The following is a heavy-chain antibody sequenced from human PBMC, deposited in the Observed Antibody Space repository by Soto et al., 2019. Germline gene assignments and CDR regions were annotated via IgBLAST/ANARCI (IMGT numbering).Heavy chain of an antibody. V-gene: IGHV1-3*01. Sequence: ASVNVSCKASGYTFTSYAMHWVRQAPGQRLEWMGWINAGNGNTKYSQKFQGRVTITRDTSASTAYMELSSLRSEDTAVYYCAREGGCSSTSCFLYYYYYYGMDVWGQGTTVTVPS. J-gene: IGHJ6*02. CDR1: GYTFTSYA. CDR2: INAGNGNT. D-gene: IGHD2-2*01. CDR3: AREGGCSSTSCFLYYYYYYGMDV.